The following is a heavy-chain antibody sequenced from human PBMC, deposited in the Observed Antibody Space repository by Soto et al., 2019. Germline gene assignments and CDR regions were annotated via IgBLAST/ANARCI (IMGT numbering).Heavy chain of an antibody. CDR2: ISAYNGNT. Sequence: QVQLVQSGAEVKKPGASVKVSCKASGYTFTSYGISWVRQAPGQGLEWMGWISAYNGNTNYAQKLXXXXXXTXXTXXXXXXXXXXXXXXXXXXXXXXXXXXXGLXAXDXXDPWXQGXXVTV. J-gene: IGHJ5*02. V-gene: IGHV1-18*01. CDR1: GYTFTSYG. D-gene: IGHD2-8*01. CDR3: XXXXXGLXAXDXXDP.